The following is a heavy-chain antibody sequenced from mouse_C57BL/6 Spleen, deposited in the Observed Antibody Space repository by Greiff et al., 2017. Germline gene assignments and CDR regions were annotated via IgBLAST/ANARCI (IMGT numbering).Heavy chain of an antibody. V-gene: IGHV1-69*01. Sequence: QVQLQQPGAELVMPGASVKLSCKASGYTFTSYWMHWVKQRPGQGLEWIGEIDPSDSYTNYNHKFKGKSTLTVDKSSSTAYMQRSSLTSEDSAVYYCAKDSSGSPFAYWGQGTLVTVSA. CDR1: GYTFTSYW. D-gene: IGHD3-2*02. J-gene: IGHJ3*01. CDR2: IDPSDSYT. CDR3: AKDSSGSPFAY.